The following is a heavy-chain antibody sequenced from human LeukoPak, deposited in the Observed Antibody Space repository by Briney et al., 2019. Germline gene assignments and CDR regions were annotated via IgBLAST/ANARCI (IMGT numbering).Heavy chain of an antibody. J-gene: IGHJ4*02. CDR3: ARGTLGGDY. Sequence: LDWVSVIYSGGITYYADSVKGRFTISRDNSKNTLYLQLNSLRAEDTAVYYCARGTLGGDYWGQGTLVTVSS. CDR2: IYSGGIT. V-gene: IGHV3-66*01. D-gene: IGHD7-27*01.